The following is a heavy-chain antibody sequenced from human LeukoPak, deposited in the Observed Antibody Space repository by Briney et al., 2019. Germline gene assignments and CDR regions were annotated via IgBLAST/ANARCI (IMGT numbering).Heavy chain of an antibody. J-gene: IGHJ4*02. D-gene: IGHD5-24*01. CDR2: VYSGST. V-gene: IGHV4-39*01. Sequence: PSETLSLTCTVSGDSINGGSYSSGWIRQPPGKGLEWIGTVYSGSTYYNPSLKSRVTISVDTSKKQFSLKLSSVTVADTAVYYCGGHNYYYFDYWGQGTLVTVSS. CDR1: GDSINGGSYS. CDR3: GGHNYYYFDY.